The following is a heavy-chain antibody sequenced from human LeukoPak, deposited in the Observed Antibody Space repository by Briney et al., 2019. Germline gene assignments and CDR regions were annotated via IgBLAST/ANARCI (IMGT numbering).Heavy chain of an antibody. D-gene: IGHD3-10*01. CDR3: AKDGDRDYYGSGSYSDY. Sequence: GGSLRLSCAASRFTFSSYGMHWVRQAPGKGLEWVAVISYDGSNKHYADSVKGRFTISRDNSKNTLYLQMNSLRAEDTAVYYCAKDGDRDYYGSGSYSDYWGQGTLVTVSS. J-gene: IGHJ4*02. CDR1: RFTFSSYG. CDR2: ISYDGSNK. V-gene: IGHV3-30*18.